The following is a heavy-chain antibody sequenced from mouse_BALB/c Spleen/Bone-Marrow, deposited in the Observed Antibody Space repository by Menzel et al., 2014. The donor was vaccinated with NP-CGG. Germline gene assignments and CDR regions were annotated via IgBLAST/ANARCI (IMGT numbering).Heavy chain of an antibody. Sequence: QVQLQQSGVELVKPGASVKLSCKASGNTFTSYDINWVRQRPEQGLEWIGWIFSGDSTTKYNEKFKGKATLSTDKSSSTVHMQLSRLTSEDSAVYFCVRSRLRDWYFDVWGAGTTVTISS. CDR2: IFSGDSTT. J-gene: IGHJ1*01. D-gene: IGHD1-2*01. CDR1: GNTFTSYD. CDR3: VRSRLRDWYFDV. V-gene: IGHV1S56*01.